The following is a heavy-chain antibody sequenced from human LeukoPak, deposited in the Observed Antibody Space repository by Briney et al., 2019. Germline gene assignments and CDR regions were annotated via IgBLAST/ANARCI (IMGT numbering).Heavy chain of an antibody. CDR1: GFTFSSYA. V-gene: IGHV3-23*01. J-gene: IGHJ4*02. CDR2: ISNSGGST. Sequence: GGSLRLSCAASGFTFSSYAMSWVRQAPGKGLEWVSGISNSGGSTYYADSVKGRFTISRDNSKNTLYLQMNSMRAEDTAVYYCAKFIVVVPATMTYFAYWGQGTLVTVSS. CDR3: AKFIVVVPATMTYFAY. D-gene: IGHD2-2*01.